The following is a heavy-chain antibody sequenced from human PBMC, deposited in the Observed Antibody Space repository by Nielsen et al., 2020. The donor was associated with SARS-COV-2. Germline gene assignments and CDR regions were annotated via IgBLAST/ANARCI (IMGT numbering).Heavy chain of an antibody. Sequence: ASVKVSCKASDYTFTGYYIHWVRQAPGQALEWMGRINPKTGGTNYAQKFQGRVTMTRDTSITTAYMDLTSLRSDDTAVYYCAREANDRYSDNSGFDYWGQGALVTVSS. CDR1: DYTFTGYY. D-gene: IGHD3-22*01. CDR2: INPKTGGT. V-gene: IGHV1-2*06. CDR3: AREANDRYSDNSGFDY. J-gene: IGHJ4*02.